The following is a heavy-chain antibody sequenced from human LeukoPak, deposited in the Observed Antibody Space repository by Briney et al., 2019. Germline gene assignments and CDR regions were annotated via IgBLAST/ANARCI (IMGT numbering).Heavy chain of an antibody. CDR3: ARAPLYGSGSYSEYYYYYGMDV. Sequence: GGSLRLSCAASGFTFSNYAMSWVRQAPGEGLEWVSVISDSGVSTNYADSVKGRFIISRDNAKNSLYLQMNSLRAEDTAVYYCARAPLYGSGSYSEYYYYYGMDVWGQGTTVTVSS. V-gene: IGHV3-23*01. CDR2: ISDSGVST. J-gene: IGHJ6*02. D-gene: IGHD3-10*01. CDR1: GFTFSNYA.